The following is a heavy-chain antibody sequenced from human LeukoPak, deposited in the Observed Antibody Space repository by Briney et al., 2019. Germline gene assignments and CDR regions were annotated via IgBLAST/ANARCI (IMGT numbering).Heavy chain of an antibody. CDR3: ARDQFVVVVVAALFERAWFDP. CDR1: GYTFTSYG. CDR2: ISAYNGNT. J-gene: IGHJ5*02. D-gene: IGHD2-15*01. Sequence: ASVKVSCKASGYTFTSYGISWVRQAPGQGLEWMGWISAYNGNTNCAQKLQGRVTMTTDTSTSTAYMELRSLRSDDTAVYYCARDQFVVVVVAALFERAWFDPWGQGTLVTVSS. V-gene: IGHV1-18*01.